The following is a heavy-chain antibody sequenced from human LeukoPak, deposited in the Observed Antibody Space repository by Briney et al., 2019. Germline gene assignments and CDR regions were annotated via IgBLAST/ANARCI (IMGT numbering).Heavy chain of an antibody. J-gene: IGHJ4*02. D-gene: IGHD6-19*01. CDR1: GFTFSSYG. CDR3: ARENRQWPAFDY. V-gene: IGHV3-33*01. CDR2: IWYDGSNK. Sequence: GGSLRLSCAASGFTFSSYGMHWVRQAPGKGLEWVAVIWYDGSNKYYADSVKGRFTISRDNSKNTLYLQMNSLRAEDTAVYYCARENRQWPAFDYWGQGTLVTVSS.